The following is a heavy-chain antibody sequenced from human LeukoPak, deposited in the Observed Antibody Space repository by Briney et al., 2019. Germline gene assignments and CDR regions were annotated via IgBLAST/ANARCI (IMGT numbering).Heavy chain of an antibody. CDR3: ARDRYCSGGSCSTYNWFDP. Sequence: SETLSLTCAVYSGSFSGYYWSWIRQPPGKGLEWIGEINHSGSTTYNPSLKSRVTMSVDTSKNQFSLKLSSVTAADTAVYYCARDRYCSGGSCSTYNWFDPWGQGTLVTVSS. J-gene: IGHJ5*02. CDR2: INHSGST. D-gene: IGHD2-15*01. V-gene: IGHV4-34*01. CDR1: SGSFSGYY.